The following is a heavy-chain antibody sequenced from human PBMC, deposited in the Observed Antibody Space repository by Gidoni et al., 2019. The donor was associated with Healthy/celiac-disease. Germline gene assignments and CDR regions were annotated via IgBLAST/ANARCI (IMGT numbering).Heavy chain of an antibody. D-gene: IGHD6-19*01. Sequence: QVQLVQSGAEVKKPGASVKVSCKASGYTFTGSHLPRVPQAPGQGLEWMGWINPNSGGTNYAQKFQGRVTMTRDTSISTAYMELSRLRSDDTAVYYCARDANDIYTYSSGWYSFISGFDPWGQGTLVTVSS. J-gene: IGHJ5*02. CDR2: INPNSGGT. V-gene: IGHV1-2*02. CDR3: ARDANDIYTYSSGWYSFISGFDP. CDR1: GYTFTGSH.